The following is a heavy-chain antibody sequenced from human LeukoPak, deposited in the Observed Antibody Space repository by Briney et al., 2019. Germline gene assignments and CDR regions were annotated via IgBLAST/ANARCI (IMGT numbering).Heavy chain of an antibody. D-gene: IGHD6-6*01. CDR2: ISSSGNTT. V-gene: IGHV3-48*03. CDR3: ARGPSIAARYDAFDI. CDR1: ELTFTSYE. J-gene: IGHJ3*02. Sequence: GGSLRLSCAASELTFTSYEFNWVRQPPGKGLEWDSYISSSGNTTSYDDSVKGRFIISRDNAKNSLYLQVISLRAEDKAVYYCARGPSIAARYDAFDIWGQGTMVTVSS.